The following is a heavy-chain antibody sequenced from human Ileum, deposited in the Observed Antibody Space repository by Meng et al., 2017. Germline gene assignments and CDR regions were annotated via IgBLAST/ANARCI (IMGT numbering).Heavy chain of an antibody. Sequence: QESGPGLVEPSGTLSLTCTVSGGSISSSFYWSWVRQSPGKGLEWIGQIYLAGSPNYNPSLESRVTISVDKSKNQFSLRLTSVTAADTAIFYCVRHGGKYFDSWGQGTLVTVAS. J-gene: IGHJ4*02. CDR3: VRHGGKYFDS. V-gene: IGHV4-4*02. CDR1: GGSISSSFY. D-gene: IGHD2-15*01. CDR2: IYLAGSP.